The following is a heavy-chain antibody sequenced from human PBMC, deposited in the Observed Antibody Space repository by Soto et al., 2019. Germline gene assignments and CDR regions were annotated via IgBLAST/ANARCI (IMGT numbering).Heavy chain of an antibody. CDR1: GGSIGSYY. Sequence: SGTLPLTSTTSGGSIGSYYWSWIRHPPGKGLEWIGYIYYSGSTNYNPSLKSRVTISVDTSKNQFSLKLSSVTAADTAVYYCAASGYCISTSCYSPLSYWGQGTLVTV. CDR3: AASGYCISTSCYSPLSY. D-gene: IGHD2-2*02. CDR2: IYYSGST. J-gene: IGHJ4*02. V-gene: IGHV4-59*01.